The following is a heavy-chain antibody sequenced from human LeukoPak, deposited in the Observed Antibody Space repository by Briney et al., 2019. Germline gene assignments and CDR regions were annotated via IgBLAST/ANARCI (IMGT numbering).Heavy chain of an antibody. V-gene: IGHV1-18*01. CDR2: ISAYNGNT. Sequence: ASVKVSCKASGYTFTSHGISWVRQAPGQGLEWMGWISAYNGNTNYAQKLQGRVTMTTDTSTSTAYMELRSLRSDDTAVYYCVRDHGDIVVVTAIQGLSWFDPWGQGTLVTVSS. D-gene: IGHD2-21*02. J-gene: IGHJ5*02. CDR3: VRDHGDIVVVTAIQGLSWFDP. CDR1: GYTFTSHG.